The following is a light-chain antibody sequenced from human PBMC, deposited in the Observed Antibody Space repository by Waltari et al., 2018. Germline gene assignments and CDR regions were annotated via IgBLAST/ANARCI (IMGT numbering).Light chain of an antibody. V-gene: IGLV2-14*03. J-gene: IGLJ2*01. CDR2: DVS. CDR1: SSDVGGYNY. CDR3: SSYTSSSTPVV. Sequence: QSALTQPASVSGSPGQSITLPCTGTSSDVGGYNYVSSYQQHPGKAPKLMIYDVSNRPSGVSNRFSGSKSGNTASLTISGLQAEDEADYYCSSYTSSSTPVVFGGGTKLTVL.